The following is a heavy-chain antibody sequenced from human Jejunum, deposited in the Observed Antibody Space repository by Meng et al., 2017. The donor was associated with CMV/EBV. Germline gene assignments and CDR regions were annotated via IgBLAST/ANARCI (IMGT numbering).Heavy chain of an antibody. V-gene: IGHV4-38-2*02. Sequence: AGSPIRRGYFWGWLRQAPGGGLEWIGNVYHSGAPYYNPSLKSRVTMSVDTSKNQFSLKLDSVTAADTAVYFCARARSTTWYQDYWGQGTQVTVSS. D-gene: IGHD6-13*01. J-gene: IGHJ4*02. CDR1: GSPIRRGYF. CDR2: VYHSGAP. CDR3: ARARSTTWYQDY.